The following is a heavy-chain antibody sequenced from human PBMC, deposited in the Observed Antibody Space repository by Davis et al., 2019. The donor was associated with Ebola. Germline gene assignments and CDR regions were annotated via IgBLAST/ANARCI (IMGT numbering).Heavy chain of an antibody. V-gene: IGHV1-46*01. CDR1: GYTFTGYY. CDR3: ARLGSAPFDY. CDR2: INPSGGST. D-gene: IGHD1-26*01. J-gene: IGHJ4*02. Sequence: ASVKVSCKASGYTFTGYYMHWVRQAPGQGLEWMGIINPSGGSTSYAQKFQGRVTMTRDTSISTAYMELSRLRSDDTAVYYCARLGSAPFDYWGQGTLVTVSS.